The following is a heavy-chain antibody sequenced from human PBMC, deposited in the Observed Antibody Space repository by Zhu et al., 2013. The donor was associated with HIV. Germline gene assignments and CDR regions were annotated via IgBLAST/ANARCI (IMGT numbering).Heavy chain of an antibody. D-gene: IGHD6-19*01. CDR3: ASAISVTGVWYAFDL. CDR1: GYSITGQY. CDR2: INPNNGAT. V-gene: IGHV1-2*02. Sequence: QVQLVQSGAEVKTPGASVTVSCRASGYSITGQYMHWVRQDPGQGLEWMGWINPNNGATNIAQTFQGRVTLTRDTSINTAYMELQRLTSDDTAVYFCASAISVTGVWYAFDLWGLRDKSHRLF. J-gene: IGHJ3*01.